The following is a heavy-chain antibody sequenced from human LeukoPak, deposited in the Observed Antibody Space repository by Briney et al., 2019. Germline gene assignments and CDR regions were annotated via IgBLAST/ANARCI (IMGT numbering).Heavy chain of an antibody. CDR2: INHSGST. CDR3: ARGGIAAAQDY. Sequence: PSETLSLTCAVYGGSFSGYYWSWIRQPPGKGLEWIGEINHSGSTNYNPSLKSRVTISVDTSKNQFSLKLSSVTAADTAVYYCARGGIAAAQDYWGRGTLVTVSS. CDR1: GGSFSGYY. J-gene: IGHJ4*02. V-gene: IGHV4-34*01. D-gene: IGHD6-13*01.